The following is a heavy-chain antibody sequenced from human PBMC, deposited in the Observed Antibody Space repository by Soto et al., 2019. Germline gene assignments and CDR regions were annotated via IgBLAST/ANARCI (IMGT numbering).Heavy chain of an antibody. D-gene: IGHD3-3*01. CDR1: GGSISSYY. J-gene: IGHJ4*02. Sequence: LSLTCTVSGGSISSYYWSWIRQPPGKGLEWIGYIYYSGSTNYNPSLKSRVTISVDTSKNQSSLKLSSVTAADTAVYYCARDTHYDFWSGYEYYFDYWGQGTLVTVSS. CDR2: IYYSGST. CDR3: ARDTHYDFWSGYEYYFDY. V-gene: IGHV4-59*01.